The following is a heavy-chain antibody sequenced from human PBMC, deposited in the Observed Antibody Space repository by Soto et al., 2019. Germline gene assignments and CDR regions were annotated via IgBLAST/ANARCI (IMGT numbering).Heavy chain of an antibody. V-gene: IGHV4-61*03. CDR2: IYYSGST. CDR1: GGSVSSGSYY. Sequence: QVQLQESGPGLVKPSETLSLTCTVSGGSVSSGSYYWSWIRQPPGKGLEWIGYIYYSGSTNYNPSLNGRVTISVDTSKNHFSLKLRSVTAADTAVEYWARVWAAVAGRSPNWFDPWGQGTLVTVSS. J-gene: IGHJ5*02. D-gene: IGHD6-19*01. CDR3: ARVWAAVAGRSPNWFDP.